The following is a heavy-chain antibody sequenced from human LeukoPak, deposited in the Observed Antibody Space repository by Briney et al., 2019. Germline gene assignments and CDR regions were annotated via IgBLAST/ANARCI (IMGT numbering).Heavy chain of an antibody. Sequence: GGSPRLSCAASGFSFSSHGMSWVRQAPGKGLEWVSGILGGAGSTYYADSVKGRFTISRDNSKNTLYLQMNSLRAEDTAVYYCAHGSMYQLDYWGQGTLVTVSS. CDR1: GFSFSSHG. CDR3: AHGSMYQLDY. CDR2: ILGGAGST. D-gene: IGHD2-2*01. J-gene: IGHJ4*02. V-gene: IGHV3-23*01.